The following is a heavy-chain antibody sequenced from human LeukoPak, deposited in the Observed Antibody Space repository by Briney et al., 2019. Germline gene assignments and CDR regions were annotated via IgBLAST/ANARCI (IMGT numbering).Heavy chain of an antibody. CDR3: ARGKGSTSCSTCKGGIDYFDY. D-gene: IGHD2-2*02. V-gene: IGHV4-30-4*08. J-gene: IGHJ4*02. Sequence: PSETLSLTCTVSGGSISSGDYYWSWIRQPPGKGLEWIGYIYYSGSTYYNPSLKSRVTISVDTSKNQFSLKLSSVTAADTAVYYCARGKGSTSCSTCKGGIDYFDYWGQGTLVTVSS. CDR2: IYYSGST. CDR1: GGSISSGDYY.